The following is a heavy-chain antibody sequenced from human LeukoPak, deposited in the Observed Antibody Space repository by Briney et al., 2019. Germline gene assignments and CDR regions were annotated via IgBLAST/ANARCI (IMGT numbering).Heavy chain of an antibody. Sequence: QSGGSLRLSCAASGFTFSSYAMSWVRQAPGKGLEWVSAISGSGGSTYYADSVKGRFTISRDNSKNTLYLQMNSLRAEDMAVYYCAKKGIVVVVAATRPLNFFDYWGQGTLVTVSS. J-gene: IGHJ4*02. D-gene: IGHD2-15*01. CDR2: ISGSGGST. CDR1: GFTFSSYA. V-gene: IGHV3-23*01. CDR3: AKKGIVVVVAATRPLNFFDY.